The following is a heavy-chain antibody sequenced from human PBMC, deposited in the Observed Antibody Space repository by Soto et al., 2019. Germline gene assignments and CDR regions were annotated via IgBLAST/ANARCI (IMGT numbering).Heavy chain of an antibody. D-gene: IGHD3-3*01. CDR2: ISSSSNYI. J-gene: IGHJ6*03. CDR1: GFTFSTYS. CDR3: ARGLVWSGYYYYYYMDV. Sequence: GGSLRLSCAASGFTFSTYSMNWVRQAPGKGLEWVSSISSSSNYIYYADSVKGRFTVSRDNAKNSLFLQMSSLRAEDTAVYYCARGLVWSGYYYYYYMDVWGKGTTVTVSS. V-gene: IGHV3-21*01.